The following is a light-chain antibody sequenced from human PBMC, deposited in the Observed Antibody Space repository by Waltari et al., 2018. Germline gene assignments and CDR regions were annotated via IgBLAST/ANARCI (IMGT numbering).Light chain of an antibody. J-gene: IGKJ4*01. CDR3: QQYASPPLT. CDR1: QSISSSY. CDR2: GAS. Sequence: EIVLTQSPGTLSLSLGERATLSCRASQSISSSYLAWYQQKSCQAPRLLIYGASSRATGIPDRISGGGSGTDFTLTISRLEPEDFAVYFCQQYASPPLTFGGGTKVEIK. V-gene: IGKV3-20*01.